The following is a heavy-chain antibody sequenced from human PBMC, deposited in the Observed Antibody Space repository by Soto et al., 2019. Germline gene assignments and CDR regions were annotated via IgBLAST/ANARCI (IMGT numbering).Heavy chain of an antibody. D-gene: IGHD6-13*01. J-gene: IGHJ4*02. CDR3: VRKPYSSSWSDY. CDR2: LSRSGSTI. CDR1: GFTFSDYY. Sequence: VQLVESGGGMVKPGGSLRLSCAASGFTFSDYYMSWIRQAPGKGLEWVSYLSRSGSTIYYADSVKGRFTISRDNAKNSLYLQMNSLRAEDTAVYYCVRKPYSSSWSDYWGQGTLVTVSS. V-gene: IGHV3-11*01.